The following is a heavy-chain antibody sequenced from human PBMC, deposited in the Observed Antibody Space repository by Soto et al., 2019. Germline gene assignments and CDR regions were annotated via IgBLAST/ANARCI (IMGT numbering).Heavy chain of an antibody. CDR2: IKSKTDGGTT. Sequence: GGSLRLSCAASGFTFSNAWMNWVRQAPGKGLEWVGRIKSKTDGGTTDYAAPVKGRFTISRDDSKNTLYLQMNSLKTEDTAVYYCTTLYYDSSGPRFGWGQGTLVTVSS. CDR1: GFTFSNAW. CDR3: TTLYYDSSGPRFG. V-gene: IGHV3-15*07. J-gene: IGHJ4*02. D-gene: IGHD3-22*01.